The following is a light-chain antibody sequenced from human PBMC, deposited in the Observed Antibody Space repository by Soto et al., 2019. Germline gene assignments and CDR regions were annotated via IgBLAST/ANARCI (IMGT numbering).Light chain of an antibody. V-gene: IGLV1-44*01. J-gene: IGLJ1*01. CDR3: CSYTTSFAPYV. CDR2: LNS. CDR1: SSSIERNT. Sequence: SVLTQPPSASGTPGQRVTISCSGDSSSIERNTVSWYQQLPGMAPKLLIYLNSRRPSGVPDRFSGSKSGNTASLTISGLLPEDEADYYCCSYTTSFAPYVFGTGTKVTVL.